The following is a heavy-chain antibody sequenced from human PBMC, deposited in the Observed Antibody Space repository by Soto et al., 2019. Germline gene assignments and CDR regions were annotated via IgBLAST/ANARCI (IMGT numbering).Heavy chain of an antibody. J-gene: IGHJ6*02. D-gene: IGHD6-13*01. CDR3: ERTAAAGKYYYGMDV. CDR2: IYPGDSDT. CDR1: GYSFTNYW. Sequence: GESLKISCNGSGYSFTNYWIGWVRQMPGKGLECMGIIYPGDSDTRYSPSFQGQVTISADKSISTAYLQWSSLKASDTAMYYCERTAAAGKYYYGMDVWGQGTTVTVSS. V-gene: IGHV5-51*01.